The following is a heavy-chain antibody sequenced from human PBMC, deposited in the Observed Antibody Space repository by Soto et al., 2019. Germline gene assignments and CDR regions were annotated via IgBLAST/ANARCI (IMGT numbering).Heavy chain of an antibody. CDR3: AKDHRRIAVAAPLGP. Sequence: QVQLVESGGGVVQPGRSLRLSCAASGFTFSSYGMHWVRQAPGKGLEWVAVISYDGSNKYYADSVKGRFTISRDNSKNTLYVQMNTLRAEDTAVYYCAKDHRRIAVAAPLGPWGQGTLATVSS. CDR2: ISYDGSNK. CDR1: GFTFSSYG. J-gene: IGHJ5*02. D-gene: IGHD6-19*01. V-gene: IGHV3-30*18.